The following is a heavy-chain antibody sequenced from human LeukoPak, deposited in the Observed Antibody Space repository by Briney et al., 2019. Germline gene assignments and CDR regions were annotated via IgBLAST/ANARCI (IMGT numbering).Heavy chain of an antibody. CDR3: ARSLAPAWGYFDY. Sequence: SETLSLTCTVSGVSISSYYWSWIRQPPGKGLEWIGYIYYSGSTNYNPSLKSRVTISVDTSKNQFSLKLSSVTAADTAVYYCARSLAPAWGYFDYWGQGTLVTVSS. V-gene: IGHV4-59*01. CDR1: GVSISSYY. CDR2: IYYSGST. J-gene: IGHJ4*02. D-gene: IGHD3-16*01.